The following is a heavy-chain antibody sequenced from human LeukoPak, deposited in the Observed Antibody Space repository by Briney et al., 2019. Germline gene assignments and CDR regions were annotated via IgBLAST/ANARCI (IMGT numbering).Heavy chain of an antibody. J-gene: IGHJ4*02. CDR1: GFIFSSHW. Sequence: GGSLRLSCTASGFIFSSHWMTWGRQAPGKGLEWVANIKTVGSVKYYVDSVKGRFNISRDTTNNALYSQMNSLSADDTAVYFCARDSTWLLDYWGQGTLITVSS. CDR2: IKTVGSVK. CDR3: ARDSTWLLDY. D-gene: IGHD6-19*01. V-gene: IGHV3-7*03.